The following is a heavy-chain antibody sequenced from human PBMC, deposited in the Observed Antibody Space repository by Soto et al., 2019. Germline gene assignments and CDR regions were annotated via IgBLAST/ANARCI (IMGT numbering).Heavy chain of an antibody. CDR3: ARGIATGQLDP. CDR2: INPDNGNT. D-gene: IGHD2-15*01. CDR1: GYTFTRYT. Sequence: ASVKVSCKASGYTFTRYTMNWVRQAPGQRLEWMGWINPDNGNTKSSQKFQDRVIITRDTSASTAYMDLSSLRSEDTAVYCARGIATGQLDPWGQGTLVTSP. J-gene: IGHJ5*02. V-gene: IGHV1-3*01.